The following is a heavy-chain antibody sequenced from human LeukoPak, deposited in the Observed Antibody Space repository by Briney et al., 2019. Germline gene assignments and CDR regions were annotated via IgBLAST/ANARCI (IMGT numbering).Heavy chain of an antibody. V-gene: IGHV4-34*01. Sequence: PSETLSLTCAVYGGSFSGHYWSWIRQPPGKGLEWIGEINHSGSTNYNPSLKSRVTISVDTSKNQLSLKLSSVTAADTAVYYCARVPSYCSSTSCYNIDYWGQGTLVTVSS. CDR3: ARVPSYCSSTSCYNIDY. CDR1: GGSFSGHY. CDR2: INHSGST. J-gene: IGHJ4*02. D-gene: IGHD2-2*02.